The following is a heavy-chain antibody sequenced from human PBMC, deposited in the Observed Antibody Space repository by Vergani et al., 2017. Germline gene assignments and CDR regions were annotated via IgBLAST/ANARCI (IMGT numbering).Heavy chain of an antibody. V-gene: IGHV3-49*03. Sequence: EVQLVESGGGLVQPGRSLRLSCTASGFTFGDYAMSWFRQAPGKGLEWVGFIRSKAYGGTTEYAASVKGRFTISRDDSKSIAYLQMNSLKTEDTAVYYCAKWGYDTVEEGFQHWGQGTLVTVSS. CDR2: IRSKAYGGTT. J-gene: IGHJ1*01. D-gene: IGHD3-22*01. CDR1: GFTFGDYA. CDR3: AKWGYDTVEEGFQH.